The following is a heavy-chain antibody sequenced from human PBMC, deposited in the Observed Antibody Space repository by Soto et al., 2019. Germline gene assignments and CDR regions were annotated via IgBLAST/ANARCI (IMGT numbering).Heavy chain of an antibody. CDR1: GFTFEDYG. CDR2: INWNGGST. CDR3: ARWLQLRYYGMDV. V-gene: IGHV3-20*04. J-gene: IGHJ6*02. D-gene: IGHD2-2*01. Sequence: LRLSCAASGFTFEDYGMSWGCQAPGKGLEWVSGINWNGGSTGYADSVKGRFTSSRDNAKNSLYLQMNSLRAEDTALYYCARWLQLRYYGMDVWGQGTTVTVSS.